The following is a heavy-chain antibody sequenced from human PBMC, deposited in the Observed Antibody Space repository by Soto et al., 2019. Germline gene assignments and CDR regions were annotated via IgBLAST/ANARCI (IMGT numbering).Heavy chain of an antibody. CDR3: ARAPLASWGRGNFFDS. V-gene: IGHV4-31*03. J-gene: IGHJ4*02. CDR1: GASINGGGFY. CDR2: IYYSGTT. D-gene: IGHD3-16*01. Sequence: QVHLQESGPGLVKSSQTLSLTCTVSGASINGGGFYWSWIRQYPGEGLEWIGYIYYSGTTYYNPSLKSRVALSVDPSSNQFSLRLSSVSAADTAVYFCARAPLASWGRGNFFDSWGQGILVTVSS.